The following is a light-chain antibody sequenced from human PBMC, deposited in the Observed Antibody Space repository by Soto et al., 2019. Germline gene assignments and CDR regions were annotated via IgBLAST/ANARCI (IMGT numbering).Light chain of an antibody. V-gene: IGKV4-1*01. CDR2: WAS. Sequence: DIVMTQSPDSLAVSLGERATINCKSSQSILYSSNNKNYLAWYQQKPGQPPKLLIYWASARESGVPDRFSGSGSGTDFTLTISSLQAEDVAVYYCQQYYSIPFTFGGGTKVEI. J-gene: IGKJ4*01. CDR1: QSILYSSNNKNY. CDR3: QQYYSIPFT.